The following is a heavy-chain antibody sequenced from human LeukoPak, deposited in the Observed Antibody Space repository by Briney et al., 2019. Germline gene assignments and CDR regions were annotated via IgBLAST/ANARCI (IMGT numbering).Heavy chain of an antibody. D-gene: IGHD5-18*01. CDR3: ARLRGYSYGYCDY. CDR2: IYYSGST. V-gene: IGHV4-39*01. J-gene: IGHJ4*02. CDR1: GGSITSTSFY. Sequence: AETLSLTCTVSGGSITSTSFYWGWIRQPPGKGLAWLGSIYYSGSTYDNPSLKSRVTISVDRSKNQFSLKVSSVTAADTAVYYCARLRGYSYGYCDYWGQGTLVTVSS.